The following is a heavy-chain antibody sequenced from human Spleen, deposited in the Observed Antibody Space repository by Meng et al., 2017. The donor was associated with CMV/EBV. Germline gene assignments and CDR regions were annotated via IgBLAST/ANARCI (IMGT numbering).Heavy chain of an antibody. CDR3: TRHPPYYDFWSGNPGNVPHYYYYYGMDV. CDR1: GGSISRSSYY. J-gene: IGHJ6*02. V-gene: IGHV4-39*01. CDR2: IYYSGST. D-gene: IGHD3-3*01. Sequence: GSLRLSCTVSGGSISRSSYYWGWIRQPPGKGLEWLGSIYYSGSTSYNPSLKSGVTISEDTSKHQFSLKLSSVTAADTAVYYCTRHPPYYDFWSGNPGNVPHYYYYYGMDVWGQGTTVTVSS.